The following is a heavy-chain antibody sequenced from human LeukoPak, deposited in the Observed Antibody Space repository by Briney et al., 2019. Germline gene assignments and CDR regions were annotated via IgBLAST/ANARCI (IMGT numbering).Heavy chain of an antibody. D-gene: IGHD6-19*01. CDR1: VDSISSSSYY. V-gene: IGHV4-39*01. Sequence: SETLSLTCTVSVDSISSSSYYWGWIRQPPGKGLEWIGSIYYSGSTYYNPSLKSRVTISVDTSKNQFSLKLSSVTAADTAVYYCARQKIAVAGTCWFDPWGQGTLVTVSS. CDR3: ARQKIAVAGTCWFDP. CDR2: IYYSGST. J-gene: IGHJ5*02.